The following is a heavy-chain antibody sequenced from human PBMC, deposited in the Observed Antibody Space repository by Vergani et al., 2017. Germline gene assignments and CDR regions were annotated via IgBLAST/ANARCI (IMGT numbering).Heavy chain of an antibody. D-gene: IGHD3-10*01. CDR3: ARILRGYYGSGDQYYCDY. J-gene: IGHJ4*02. CDR1: GGSFSGYY. Sequence: QVQLQQWGAGLLKPSETLSLTCAVYGGSFSGYYWSWIRQPPGKGLEWIGEINHSGSTNYNPSLKSRVTISVDTSQNQLPLKLSSVTAADTAVYYCARILRGYYGSGDQYYCDYWGQGTLVTVSS. V-gene: IGHV4-34*01. CDR2: INHSGST.